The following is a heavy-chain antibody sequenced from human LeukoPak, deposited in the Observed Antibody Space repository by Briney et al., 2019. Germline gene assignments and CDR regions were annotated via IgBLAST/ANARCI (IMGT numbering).Heavy chain of an antibody. V-gene: IGHV4-34*01. CDR3: ARELPSYYYDSSGYTPPRSFDY. CDR1: GGSFSGYY. D-gene: IGHD3-22*01. Sequence: SETLSLTCAVYGGSFSGYYWGWIRQPPGKGLEWIGSIYYSGSTYYNPSLKSRVTISVDTSKNQFSLKLSSVTAADTAVYYCARELPSYYYDSSGYTPPRSFDYWGQGTLVTVSS. CDR2: IYYSGST. J-gene: IGHJ4*02.